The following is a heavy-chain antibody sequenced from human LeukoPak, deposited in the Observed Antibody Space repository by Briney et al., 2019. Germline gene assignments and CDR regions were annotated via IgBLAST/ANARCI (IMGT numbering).Heavy chain of an antibody. CDR3: ARGGGLDV. J-gene: IGHJ6*02. CDR1: GVTSSSYW. V-gene: IGHV3-7*03. D-gene: IGHD3-16*01. Sequence: GGCLRLSCAASGVTSSSYWMNWARQAPGEGLEWGGSIKHNGKVNYYVGSVKGGCTPSTDNATKSQYLQMSNLTAEDTAVYFSARGGGLDVWGQGATVTVSS. CDR2: IKHNGKVN.